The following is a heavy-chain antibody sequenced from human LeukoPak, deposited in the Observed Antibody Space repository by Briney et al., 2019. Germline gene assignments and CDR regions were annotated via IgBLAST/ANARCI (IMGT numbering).Heavy chain of an antibody. J-gene: IGHJ4*02. Sequence: GASLKISCKGSGSMFTSYWIGWVRQLPGKGLEWMGIIYPDDSDTRYSPSFQGQVTISADKSISTAHLQWSSLKASDTAIYYCARRTFGDYYFDYWGQGTLVTVSS. CDR3: ARRTFGDYYFDY. D-gene: IGHD4-17*01. CDR1: GSMFTSYW. V-gene: IGHV5-51*01. CDR2: IYPDDSDT.